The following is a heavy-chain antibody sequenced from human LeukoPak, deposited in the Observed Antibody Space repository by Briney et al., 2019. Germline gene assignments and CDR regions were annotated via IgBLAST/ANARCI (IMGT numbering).Heavy chain of an antibody. CDR3: ARGTTVTDFDY. CDR2: ISGNGGGT. J-gene: IGHJ4*02. Sequence: GGSLRLSCAASGFTFSNYAMHWVRQAPGKGLEYVSAISGNGGGTYYAKSVKGRFTISRDNSRNTLYLQMGSLRAEDMAVYYCARGTTVTDFDYWGQGTLVTVSS. D-gene: IGHD4-17*01. CDR1: GFTFSNYA. V-gene: IGHV3-64*01.